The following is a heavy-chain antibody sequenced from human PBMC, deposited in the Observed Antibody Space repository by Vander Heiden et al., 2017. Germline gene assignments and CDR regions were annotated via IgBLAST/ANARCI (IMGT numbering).Heavy chain of an antibody. CDR1: GFTFSSHS. V-gene: IGHV3-21*01. D-gene: IGHD3-10*01. J-gene: IGHJ4*02. CDR2: ISSSSSYI. CDR3: ARAHIAYYYGSGSSTFDY. Sequence: EVQLVESGGGLVKPGGSLRLSCAASGFTFSSHSMNWGRQAPGKGLEWVSSISSSSSYIYYADSVKGRFTISRDNAKNSLYLQMNSLRAEDTAVYYCARAHIAYYYGSGSSTFDYWGQGTLVTVSS.